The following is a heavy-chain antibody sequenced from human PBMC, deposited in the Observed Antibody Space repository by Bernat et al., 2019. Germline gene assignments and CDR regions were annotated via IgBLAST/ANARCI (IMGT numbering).Heavy chain of an antibody. J-gene: IGHJ4*02. CDR3: VGPIVYSYGRFYPDY. D-gene: IGHD5-18*01. CDR1: GFIFSSYW. CDR2: IKQDGSEK. Sequence: EVQLVESGGGLVQPGGSLRLSCVASGFIFSSYWMSWVRQAPGKGLEWVVNIKQDGSEKYCVDSVKGRFTISRDNAKNSLFLQMNSLRAEDTAVYYCVGPIVYSYGRFYPDYWGQGTLVTVSS. V-gene: IGHV3-7*02.